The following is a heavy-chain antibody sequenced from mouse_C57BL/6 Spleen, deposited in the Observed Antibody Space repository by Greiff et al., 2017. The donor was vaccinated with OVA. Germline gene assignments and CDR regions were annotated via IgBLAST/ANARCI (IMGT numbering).Heavy chain of an antibody. CDR3: GYYYGSSYGGYYFDY. J-gene: IGHJ2*01. CDR2: IYPGDGDT. V-gene: IGHV1-82*01. Sequence: QVQLQQSGPELVKPGASVKISCKASGYAFSSSWMNWVKQRPGKGLEWIGRIYPGDGDTNYNGKFKGKATLTADKSSSTAYMQLSSLTSEDSAVYFCGYYYGSSYGGYYFDYWGQGTTLTVSS. D-gene: IGHD1-1*01. CDR1: GYAFSSSW.